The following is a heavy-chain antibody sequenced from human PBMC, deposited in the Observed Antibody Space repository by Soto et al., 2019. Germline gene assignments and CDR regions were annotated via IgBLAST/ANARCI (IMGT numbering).Heavy chain of an antibody. J-gene: IGHJ4*02. CDR3: AKVDWTTVTTLSYFDY. Sequence: GGSLRLSCAASGFTFSSYAMSWVRQAPGKGLEWVSAISGSGGSTYYADSVKGRFTISRDNSKNTLYLQMNSLRAEDTAVYYCAKVDWTTVTTLSYFDYWGQGTLVTVSS. CDR2: ISGSGGST. D-gene: IGHD4-4*01. V-gene: IGHV3-23*01. CDR1: GFTFSSYA.